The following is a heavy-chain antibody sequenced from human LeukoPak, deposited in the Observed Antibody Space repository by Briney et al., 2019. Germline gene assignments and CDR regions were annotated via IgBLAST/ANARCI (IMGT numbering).Heavy chain of an antibody. Sequence: ASVKVSCKASGFTFTSYGFTWVRQAPGQGLEWMGWISAYNGNTNYAQKLLGRVTVTTDTSTSTVYMELRSLRSDDTAVYYCARDGYNWNYDDAFDIWGQGTMVTVSS. J-gene: IGHJ3*02. D-gene: IGHD1-7*01. CDR2: ISAYNGNT. CDR3: ARDGYNWNYDDAFDI. V-gene: IGHV1-18*01. CDR1: GFTFTSYG.